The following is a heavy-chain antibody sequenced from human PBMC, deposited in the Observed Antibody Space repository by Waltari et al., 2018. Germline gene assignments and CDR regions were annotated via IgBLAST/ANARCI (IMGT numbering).Heavy chain of an antibody. CDR1: GFNFSNYA. CDR3: FDS. V-gene: IGHV3-23*01. Sequence: GSLRISCVGSGFNFSNYAMNWVRQAPGKGLEWVSTMSGTGDFTYYADSVKGRFTISRDNSKNTAIYFCAKDQAEWLVLDGYFDSWGQGTPVTVSS. D-gene: IGHD6-19*01. CDR2: MSGTGDFT. J-gene: IGHJ4*02.